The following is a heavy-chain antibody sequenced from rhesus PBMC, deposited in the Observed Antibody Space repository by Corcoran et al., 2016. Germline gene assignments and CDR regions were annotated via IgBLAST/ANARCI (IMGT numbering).Heavy chain of an antibody. Sequence: SDYYMYWVRQAPGKGLEWVSGISYTGGSTYYADSVKGRFTISRENAKNTLYLQMDSLRAEDTAVYYWSRDSGSWNGVDYWGQGVLVTVSS. D-gene: IGHD6-25*01. CDR1: SDYY. CDR3: SRDSGSWNGVDY. CDR2: ISYTGGST. J-gene: IGHJ4*01. V-gene: IGHV3S18*01.